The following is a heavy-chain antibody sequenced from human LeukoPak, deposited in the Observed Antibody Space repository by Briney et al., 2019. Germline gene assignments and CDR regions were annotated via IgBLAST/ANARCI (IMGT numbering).Heavy chain of an antibody. CDR3: QSRFLEWLLDY. V-gene: IGHV4-34*01. Sequence: SSETLSLTCAVYGGSFSGYYWGWIRQPPGKGLEWIGSIYDSGSTYYNPSLKSRVTISVDTSKNQFSLKLNSVTAADTAMYYCQSRFLEWLLDYWGQGTLVTVSS. CDR1: GGSFSGYY. J-gene: IGHJ4*02. CDR2: IYDSGST. D-gene: IGHD3-3*01.